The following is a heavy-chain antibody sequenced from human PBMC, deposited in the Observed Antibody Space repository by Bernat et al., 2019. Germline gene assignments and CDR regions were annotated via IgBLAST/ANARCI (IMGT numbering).Heavy chain of an antibody. D-gene: IGHD3-10*01. J-gene: IGHJ3*02. CDR2: ISYDGGNE. CDR1: GFSFSSYA. V-gene: IGHV3-30-3*01. Sequence: QVQLVESGGGVVQPGRSLRLSCAASGFSFSSYAMHWVRQAPGKGLEWVTFISYDGGNEYYADSVKGRFTISRDSSKNTLYLQMNSLRAEDTAVYYCARATVLPYGSGTFGAFDIWGQGTMVTVSS. CDR3: ARATVLPYGSGTFGAFDI.